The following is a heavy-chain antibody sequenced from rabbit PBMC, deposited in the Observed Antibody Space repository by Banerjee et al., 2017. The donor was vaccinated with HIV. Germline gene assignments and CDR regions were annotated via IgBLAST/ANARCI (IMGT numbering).Heavy chain of an antibody. D-gene: IGHD2-1*01. V-gene: IGHV1S47*01. CDR3: ARDGGLWSLDL. J-gene: IGHJ3*01. Sequence: QEQLVESGGGLVQPGGSLKLSCKASGFDFDTYGVSWVRQAPGKGLEWIGYIDPVFGTTSFASWVNGRFTISRHNGQNTLYLQLNSLTAADTATYFCARDGGLWSLDLWGPGSLVTVS. CDR2: IDPVFGTT. CDR1: GFDFDTYG.